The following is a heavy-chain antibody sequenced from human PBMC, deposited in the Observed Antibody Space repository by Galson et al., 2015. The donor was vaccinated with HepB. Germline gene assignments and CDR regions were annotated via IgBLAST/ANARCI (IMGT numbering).Heavy chain of an antibody. D-gene: IGHD3-22*01. Sequence: SLRLSCAASGFTFSSYWMSWVRQAPGKGLEWVANIKQDGSEKYYVDSVKGRFTISRDNAKNSLYLQMNSLRAEDTAVYYCASSYYYDSSGYYHHIDYWGQGTLVTVSS. V-gene: IGHV3-7*03. J-gene: IGHJ4*02. CDR1: GFTFSSYW. CDR3: ASSYYYDSSGYYHHIDY. CDR2: IKQDGSEK.